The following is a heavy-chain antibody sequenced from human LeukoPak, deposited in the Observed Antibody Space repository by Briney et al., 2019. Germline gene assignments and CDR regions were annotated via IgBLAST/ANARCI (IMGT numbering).Heavy chain of an antibody. Sequence: SETLSLTCTVPGGSISNSYWSWIRQPPGKGLGWIGYIYYSGSTNYNPSLKSRVTISVDTSKNQFSLKLTSVTAADTAVYYCARGVNSGYFDYCGQGTLVTVSS. D-gene: IGHD1-26*01. CDR2: IYYSGST. CDR3: ARGVNSGYFDY. J-gene: IGHJ4*02. V-gene: IGHV4-59*01. CDR1: GGSISNSY.